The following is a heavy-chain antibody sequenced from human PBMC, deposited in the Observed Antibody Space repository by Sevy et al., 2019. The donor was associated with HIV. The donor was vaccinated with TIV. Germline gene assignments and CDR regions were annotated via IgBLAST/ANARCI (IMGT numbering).Heavy chain of an antibody. CDR2: ISAGGGSA. J-gene: IGHJ4*02. CDR1: AFTFSNYA. V-gene: IGHV3-23*01. D-gene: IGHD3-3*01. CDR3: AKDPSRVLDRDY. Sequence: GGSLRLSCAASAFTFSNYAMNWVRQAPGKGPEWVSSISAGGGSAYYADSVKGRFTVSRDNSKNTLFLQLNSLRAEDTAVYYCAKDPSRVLDRDYWGQGTLVTVSS.